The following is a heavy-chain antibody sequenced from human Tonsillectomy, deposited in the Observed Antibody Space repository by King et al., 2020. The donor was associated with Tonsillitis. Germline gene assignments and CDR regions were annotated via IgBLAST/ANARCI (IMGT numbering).Heavy chain of an antibody. CDR2: ISGSGGST. D-gene: IGHD4-17*01. Sequence: VQLVESGGGLVQPGGSLRLSCAASGFTFSSYAMSWVRQAPGKGLEWVSAISGSGGSTYYADSVKGRFTISRDNSKNTLYLQMNSLRAEDTAVYYCAKVRQNDYGDHSWFDPWGQGTLVTVSS. J-gene: IGHJ5*02. CDR1: GFTFSSYA. V-gene: IGHV3-23*04. CDR3: AKVRQNDYGDHSWFDP.